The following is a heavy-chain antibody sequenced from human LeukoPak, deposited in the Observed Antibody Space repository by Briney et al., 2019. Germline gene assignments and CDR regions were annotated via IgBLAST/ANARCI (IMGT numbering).Heavy chain of an antibody. CDR2: IRYDGSNQ. CDR1: RFTFSSYG. D-gene: IGHD6-13*01. CDR3: AKDDSTSWYYFDY. J-gene: IGHJ4*02. V-gene: IGHV3-30*02. Sequence: SGGSLRLSCAASRFTFSSYGMHWVRQAPGKELQWVAYIRYDGSNQYYADSAKGRFTISRDNSKNTLYLQMNSLRSEDTAVYYCAKDDSTSWYYFDYWGQGTLVTVSS.